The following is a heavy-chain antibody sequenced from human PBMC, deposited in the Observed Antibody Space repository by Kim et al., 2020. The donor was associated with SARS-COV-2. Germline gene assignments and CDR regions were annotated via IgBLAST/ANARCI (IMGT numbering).Heavy chain of an antibody. CDR2: ISYDGSDK. J-gene: IGHJ4*02. CDR1: GFTFSSYA. CDR3: AREIFKDYGGFFEY. V-gene: IGHV3-30*04. D-gene: IGHD3-10*01. Sequence: GGSLRLSCAASGFTFSSYAMHWVRQAPGKGLEWVAVISYDGSDKYYADSEKGRFTISRDNSKNTLYLQMNSLRAEDTAVYYCAREIFKDYGGFFEYWGQRALDT.